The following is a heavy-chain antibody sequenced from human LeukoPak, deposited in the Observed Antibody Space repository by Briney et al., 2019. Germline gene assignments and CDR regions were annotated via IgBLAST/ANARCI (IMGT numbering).Heavy chain of an antibody. CDR1: GGSFSGYY. Sequence: MTSETLSLTCAVYGGSFSGYYWSWIRQPPGKGLEWIGEINHSGSTNYNPSLKSRVTISVDTSKNQFSLKLSSVTAADTAVYYCARGVGAGLDYYFDYWGQGTLVTVSS. CDR3: ARGVGAGLDYYFDY. CDR2: INHSGST. V-gene: IGHV4-34*01. D-gene: IGHD1-26*01. J-gene: IGHJ4*02.